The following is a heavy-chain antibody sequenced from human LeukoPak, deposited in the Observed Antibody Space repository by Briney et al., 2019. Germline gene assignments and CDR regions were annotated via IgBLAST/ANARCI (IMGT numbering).Heavy chain of an antibody. CDR1: GFTFSSYA. CDR3: AKGRSTSWKASYYFDY. J-gene: IGHJ4*02. V-gene: IGHV3-23*01. D-gene: IGHD2-2*01. CDR2: ISASGGGT. Sequence: PRGSLRLSCAASGFTFSSYAMTWVRQAPGKGPEWVSVISASGGGTSYADSVKGRSTISRDNSKNMLYLQMNSLSVEDTAVYYCAKGRSTSWKASYYFDYWGQGTQLTVSS.